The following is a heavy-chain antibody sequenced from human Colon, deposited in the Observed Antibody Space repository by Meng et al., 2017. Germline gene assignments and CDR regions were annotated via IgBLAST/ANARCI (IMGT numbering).Heavy chain of an antibody. J-gene: IGHJ4*02. CDR1: GCSSSSGIYY. V-gene: IGHV4-61*01. CDR3: ARDRVPGKY. D-gene: IGHD1-14*01. Sequence: QRPRQEWGPVRVRRSETLYPSCTVSGCSSSSGIYYWSWIRQPPGKGLEWIGCIYYSGTTNYNPSLKSRVTISVDTSKNQFSLKLSSVTPADTAVYFCARDRVPGKYWGQGTLVTVSS. CDR2: IYYSGTT.